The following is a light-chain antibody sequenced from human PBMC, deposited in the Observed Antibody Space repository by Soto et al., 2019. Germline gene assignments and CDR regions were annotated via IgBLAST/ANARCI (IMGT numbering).Light chain of an antibody. J-gene: IGLJ2*01. CDR3: CSYAGSSTVV. V-gene: IGLV2-23*01. Sequence: QSALTQPASVSGSPGQSITISCTGTSSDVGSYNLVSWYQQHPGKAPKLMIYEGSKRPSGVSNRFSGSKSGSTASLTISGLQAEDEADYYCCSYAGSSTVVFGGGTQLTV. CDR1: SSDVGSYNL. CDR2: EGS.